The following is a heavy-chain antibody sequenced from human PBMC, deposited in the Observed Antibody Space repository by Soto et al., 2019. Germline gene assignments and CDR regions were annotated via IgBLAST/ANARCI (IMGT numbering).Heavy chain of an antibody. Sequence: PSETLSLTCPVSGCSISSSSYYWGWIRQPPGKGLEWIGSIYYSGSTYYNPSLKSRVTISVDTSKNQFSLKLSSVTAADTAVYYCARGRNYYDSSGLDFWGQGTLVPVSS. V-gene: IGHV4-39*01. CDR3: ARGRNYYDSSGLDF. J-gene: IGHJ4*02. CDR2: IYYSGST. CDR1: GCSISSSSYY. D-gene: IGHD3-22*01.